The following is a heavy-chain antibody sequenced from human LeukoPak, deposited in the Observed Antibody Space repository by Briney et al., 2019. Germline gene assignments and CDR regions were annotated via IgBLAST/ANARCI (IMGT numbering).Heavy chain of an antibody. CDR2: ISGSGGNT. CDR1: GFTFPNYV. V-gene: IGHV3-23*01. J-gene: IGHJ4*02. Sequence: GGSLRLSCAASGFTFPNYVMSWVRQAPGKGPEWVSGISGSGGNTYYADSVKGRFTISRDNSKNTLYLQMNSLRAEDAAVYYCAKCTRATRWYFDYWGQGTLVTVSS. D-gene: IGHD5-24*01. CDR3: AKCTRATRWYFDY.